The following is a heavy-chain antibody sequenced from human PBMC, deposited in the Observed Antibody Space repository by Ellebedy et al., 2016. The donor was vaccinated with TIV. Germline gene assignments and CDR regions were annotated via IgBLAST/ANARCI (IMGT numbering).Heavy chain of an antibody. D-gene: IGHD4-17*01. V-gene: IGHV3-7*01. CDR3: ARRGSYGDYAVHVNNWFDS. CDR1: GFSFRSYW. CDR2: IYQGGSEK. Sequence: GESLKISCAASGFSFRSYWMSWVRQAPGKGLEWVANIYQGGSEKYYVDSVEGRFTISRDNAKNELYLQMKSLRVEDTAVYYCARRGSYGDYAVHVNNWFDSWGQGTPVTVSP. J-gene: IGHJ5*01.